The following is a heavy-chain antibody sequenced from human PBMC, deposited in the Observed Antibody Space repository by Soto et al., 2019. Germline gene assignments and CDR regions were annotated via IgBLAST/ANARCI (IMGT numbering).Heavy chain of an antibody. Sequence: PSETLSLTCTVSGGSISSGDYYWSWIRQPPGKGLEWIGYIYYSGSTYYNPSLKSRVTISVDTSKNQFSLKLSSVTAADTAVYYCARDALAVAGTGTDYWGQGTLVTVSS. V-gene: IGHV4-30-4*01. J-gene: IGHJ4*02. CDR2: IYYSGST. CDR3: ARDALAVAGTGTDY. D-gene: IGHD6-19*01. CDR1: GGSISSGDYY.